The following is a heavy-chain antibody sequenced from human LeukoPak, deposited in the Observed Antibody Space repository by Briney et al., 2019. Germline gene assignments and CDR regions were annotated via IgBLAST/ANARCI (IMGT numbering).Heavy chain of an antibody. CDR1: GFTFRSFA. Sequence: PGGSLRLSCVVSGFTFRSFAMHWVRQAPGKGLQWVAIISYDGSNKYFADSVKGRFTISRDNSKNTLYLQMNSLRAEDTAVYYCAKVRTYYYDSSGYPNWFDPWGQGTLVTVSS. J-gene: IGHJ5*02. D-gene: IGHD3-22*01. CDR2: ISYDGSNK. CDR3: AKVRTYYYDSSGYPNWFDP. V-gene: IGHV3-30*04.